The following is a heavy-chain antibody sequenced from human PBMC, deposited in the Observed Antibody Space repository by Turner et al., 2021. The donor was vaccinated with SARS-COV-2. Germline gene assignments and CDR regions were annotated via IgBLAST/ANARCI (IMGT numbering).Heavy chain of an antibody. CDR3: ARVPSVYYLGMDV. CDR2: INSNGSST. J-gene: IGHJ6*02. D-gene: IGHD2-2*01. Sequence: EVQLVESGGGLVQPGGSLRLSCAASGFTVSSNYMIWVRQAPGRGLEWVSRINSNGSSTSYADSVKGRFTISRDNAKNTLYLQMNSLRAEDTAVDYCARVPSVYYLGMDVWGQGTTVTVSS. V-gene: IGHV3-74*02. CDR1: GFTVSSNY.